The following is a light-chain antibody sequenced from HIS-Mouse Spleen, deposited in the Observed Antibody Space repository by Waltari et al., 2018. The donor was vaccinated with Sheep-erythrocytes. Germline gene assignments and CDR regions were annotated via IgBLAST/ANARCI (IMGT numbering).Light chain of an antibody. CDR1: SSDDGGYHY. J-gene: IGLJ1*01. V-gene: IGLV2-11*01. Sequence: QSALTQPRSVSGSPGQSVTISCTGTSSDDGGYHYLSWYQQHPGKAPKLMIYDVSKRPSGVPDRFSGSKSGNTASLTISGLQAEDEADYYCCSYAGSYNHVFATGTKVTVL. CDR2: DVS. CDR3: CSYAGSYNHV.